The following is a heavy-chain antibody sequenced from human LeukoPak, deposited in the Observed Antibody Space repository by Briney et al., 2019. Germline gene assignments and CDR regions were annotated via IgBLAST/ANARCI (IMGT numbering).Heavy chain of an antibody. CDR2: MNPNSGVT. CDR1: GYAFTGYY. D-gene: IGHD6-13*01. Sequence: GASVRVSCKASGYAFTGYYMEWVRQAPGQGLEWMGRMNPNSGVTTLAQKFQGRVTMTRNTSISTAYMELSSLRSEDTAVYYCARAPSAAAANHWFDPWGQGTLVTVSS. J-gene: IGHJ5*02. V-gene: IGHV1-8*02. CDR3: ARAPSAAAANHWFDP.